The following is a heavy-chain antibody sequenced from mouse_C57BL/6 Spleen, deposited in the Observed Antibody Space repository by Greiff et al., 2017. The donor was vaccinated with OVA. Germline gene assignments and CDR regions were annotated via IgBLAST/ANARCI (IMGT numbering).Heavy chain of an antibody. Sequence: QVQLQQPGAELVKPGASVKMSCKASGYTFTSYWITWVKQRPGQGLEWIGDLYPGSGSTNYNEKFKSKATLTVDTSSSTAYMQLSSLTSDDAAVYYCARDGLWAMDYWGQGTSVTVSS. D-gene: IGHD1-1*02. V-gene: IGHV1-55*01. CDR2: LYPGSGST. CDR1: GYTFTSYW. J-gene: IGHJ4*01. CDR3: ARDGLWAMDY.